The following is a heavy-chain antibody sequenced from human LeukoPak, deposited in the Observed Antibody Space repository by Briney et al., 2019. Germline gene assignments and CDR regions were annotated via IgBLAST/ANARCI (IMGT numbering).Heavy chain of an antibody. V-gene: IGHV4-38-2*02. J-gene: IGHJ3*02. D-gene: IGHD1-1*01. CDR3: AKVKLENRDFDAFDI. CDR1: GYSISSGYY. CDR2: IYHSGST. Sequence: SETLSLTCTVSGYSISSGYYWGWIRQPPGKGLEWIGSIYHSGSTYYNPSLKSRVTISVDTSKNQFSLKLSSVTAADTAVYYCAKVKLENRDFDAFDIWGQGTMVTVSS.